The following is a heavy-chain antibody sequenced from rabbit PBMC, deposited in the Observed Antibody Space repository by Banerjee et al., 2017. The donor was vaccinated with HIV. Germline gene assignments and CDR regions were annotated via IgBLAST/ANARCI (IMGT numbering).Heavy chain of an antibody. J-gene: IGHJ4*01. CDR1: GFDLSNCYY. V-gene: IGHV1S40*01. Sequence: QSLEESGGDLVKPGASLILTCKASGFDLSNCYYMCWVRQAPGKGLEWIGCIDPVFAGTYYASWAKGRFTISKTSSTTVTLQMTSLTAADTATYFCAIMNSRGWGDFNLWGPGTLVTVS. D-gene: IGHD4-1*01. CDR2: IDPVFAGT. CDR3: AIMNSRGWGDFNL.